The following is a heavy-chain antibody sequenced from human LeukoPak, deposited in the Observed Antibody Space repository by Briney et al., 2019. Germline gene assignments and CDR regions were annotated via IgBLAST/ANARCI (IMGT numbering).Heavy chain of an antibody. CDR1: GFTFDYYW. Sequence: GGSMRLSCAASGFTFDYYWMHWVRQAPGKGLMWVSRINTDGSNTHYADSVKGRFTISRDNAKNTLYLQMNGLRVEDTAVYYCVVWGEDRSGHRFDFWGQGTLVTVSS. V-gene: IGHV3-74*01. D-gene: IGHD3-22*01. CDR3: VVWGEDRSGHRFDF. J-gene: IGHJ4*02. CDR2: INTDGSNT.